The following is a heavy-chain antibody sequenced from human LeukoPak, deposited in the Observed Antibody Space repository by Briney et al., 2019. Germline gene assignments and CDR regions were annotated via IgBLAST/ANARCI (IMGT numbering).Heavy chain of an antibody. V-gene: IGHV3-7*01. CDR1: GFTFRSYR. D-gene: IGHD3-16*01. Sequence: GGSLRLSCAASGFTFRSYRMSWVRQAPGKGLEWVANIKEDANEEYYVDSVRGRFIISRDNAKNSLYLQMNSLRAEDTAVYYCARDPPGAGDRGGNYWGQGTLVTVSS. CDR2: IKEDANEE. J-gene: IGHJ4*02. CDR3: ARDPPGAGDRGGNY.